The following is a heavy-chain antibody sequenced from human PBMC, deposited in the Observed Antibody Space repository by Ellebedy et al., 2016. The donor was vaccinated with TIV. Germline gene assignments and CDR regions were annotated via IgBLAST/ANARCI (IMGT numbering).Heavy chain of an antibody. V-gene: IGHV3-7*01. CDR3: ATDGSYGDYRSPTHAFVM. J-gene: IGHJ3*02. D-gene: IGHD4-17*01. CDR2: INQDGSDT. CDR1: GFTFNSYW. Sequence: GGPLRLSCAASGFTFNSYWMTWVRQAPGKGLEWVANINQDGSDTYYVDSLRGRFTISRDNAKNSLYLLMNSLRGEDTAVYYCATDGSYGDYRSPTHAFVMWGQGTLVTVSS.